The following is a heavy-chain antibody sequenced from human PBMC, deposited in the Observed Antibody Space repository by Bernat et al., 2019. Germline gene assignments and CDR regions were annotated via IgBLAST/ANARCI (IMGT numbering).Heavy chain of an antibody. Sequence: EVQLLESGGGLVQPGGSLRLSCAASAFTFSTYAMSWVRQAPGKGLEWVSAISGSGGSTYYADSVKGRFTISRDNSKNTLFLQMNSLRAEDTAVYYCAKFRDCSGLRGGFDYWGQGTLVTVSS. V-gene: IGHV3-23*01. J-gene: IGHJ4*02. D-gene: IGHD2-15*01. CDR3: AKFRDCSGLRGGFDY. CDR2: ISGSGGST. CDR1: AFTFSTYA.